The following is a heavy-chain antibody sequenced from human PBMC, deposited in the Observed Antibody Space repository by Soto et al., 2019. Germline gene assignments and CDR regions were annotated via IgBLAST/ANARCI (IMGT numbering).Heavy chain of an antibody. Sequence: SETLSLTCTVSGGSISSGNFYWSWIRQPPGKGLEWIGYTYFSGGTSYSPSLKSRVTISVNTSKNQFSLRLTSVTATDTAVYFCARDLGQGNTPGHNYFDYWGQGTLVTVSS. CDR2: TYFSGGT. CDR1: GGSISSGNFY. J-gene: IGHJ4*02. D-gene: IGHD2-8*02. CDR3: ARDLGQGNTPGHNYFDY. V-gene: IGHV4-61*01.